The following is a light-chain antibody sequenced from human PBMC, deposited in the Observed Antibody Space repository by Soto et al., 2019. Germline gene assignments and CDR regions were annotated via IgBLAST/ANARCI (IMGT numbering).Light chain of an antibody. J-gene: IGLJ1*01. V-gene: IGLV2-8*01. CDR2: EVN. CDR1: SSDVGGYNY. CDR3: SSYAGSSNV. Sequence: QSVLTQPPSASGSPGPSVAISCTGTSSDVGGYNYVSWYQQHPGKAPKLMIYEVNKRPSGVPDRFSGSKSGNTASLTVSGLQAEDEADYHCSSYAGSSNVFGTGTKLTVL.